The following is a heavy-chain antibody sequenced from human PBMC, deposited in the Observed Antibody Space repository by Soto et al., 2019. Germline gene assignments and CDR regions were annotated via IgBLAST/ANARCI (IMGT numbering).Heavy chain of an antibody. J-gene: IGHJ3*02. CDR2: IYHSGST. Sequence: QLQLKESGSGLVKTSQTLSLTCAVSGGSVNSAGYSWSWIRQPPGKGLEWIGYIYHSGSTYYNPSLKSRVTTSLDRSNNHVSLKLSSVTAADTAVYYCARVPIYYDSRGYYHYGTFDIWDQGPMFTVPS. V-gene: IGHV4-30-2*01. CDR3: ARVPIYYDSRGYYHYGTFDI. CDR1: GGSVNSAGYS. D-gene: IGHD3-22*01.